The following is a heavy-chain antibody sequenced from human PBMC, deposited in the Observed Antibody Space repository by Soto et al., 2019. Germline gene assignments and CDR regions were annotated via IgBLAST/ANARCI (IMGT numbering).Heavy chain of an antibody. CDR1: GGSISSGGYN. CDR2: IYYSGST. J-gene: IGHJ5*02. D-gene: IGHD2-2*01. V-gene: IGHV4-31*03. CDR3: ARERTRGGYNWLDP. Sequence: QVQLQESGPGLVKPSQTLSLTCTVSGGSISSGGYNWSWIRQHPGKGLEWIGYIYYSGSTYYNPSLKSRVTISVDTSKNQFSLKLSSVTAADTAVYYCARERTRGGYNWLDPWGQGTLVTVSS.